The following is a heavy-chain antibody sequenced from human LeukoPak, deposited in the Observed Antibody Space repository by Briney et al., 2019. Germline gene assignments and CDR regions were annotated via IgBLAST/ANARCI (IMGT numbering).Heavy chain of an antibody. V-gene: IGHV4-31*03. D-gene: IGHD5-18*01. Sequence: PSETLSLTCTVSGGSISSGGYYWSWIRQHPGKGLEWIGYIYYSGSTYYNPSLKSRVTISVDTSKNQFSLKLSSVTAADTAVYYCARDGYSYGYIYWGQGTLVTVAS. CDR1: GGSISSGGYY. CDR2: IYYSGST. CDR3: ARDGYSYGYIY. J-gene: IGHJ4*02.